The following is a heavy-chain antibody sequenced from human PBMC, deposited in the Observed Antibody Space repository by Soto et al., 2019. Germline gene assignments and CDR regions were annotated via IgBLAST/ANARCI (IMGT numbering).Heavy chain of an antibody. V-gene: IGHV2-5*01. CDR1: GFSLSISEVG. CDR2: IYWYVNQ. Sequence: QITLKESGPTLVKPTQTLTLTCSFSGFSLSISEVGVAWIRQPPGKALEWLALIYWYVNQHYSPSLKGRATITNATSKTPDVLTMTNMDPVDTATYYCAHRRSGGHIGGWNTYYREYWCQGTLVTVSS. J-gene: IGHJ4*02. CDR3: AHRRSGGHIGGWNTYYREY. D-gene: IGHD6-19*01.